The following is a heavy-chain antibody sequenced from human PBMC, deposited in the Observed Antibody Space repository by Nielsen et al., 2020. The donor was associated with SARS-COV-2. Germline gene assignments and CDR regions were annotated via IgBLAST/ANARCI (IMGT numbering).Heavy chain of an antibody. CDR2: ISSSSSYI. D-gene: IGHD6-19*01. CDR1: GFTFSSYS. Sequence: GESLKISCAASGFTFSSYSMNWVRQAPGKGLEWVSSISSSSSYIYYADSVKGRFTISRDNSKNTLYLQMNSLRAEDTAVYYCAKVGSGWYYFDYWGQGTLVTVSS. J-gene: IGHJ4*02. CDR3: AKVGSGWYYFDY. V-gene: IGHV3-21*01.